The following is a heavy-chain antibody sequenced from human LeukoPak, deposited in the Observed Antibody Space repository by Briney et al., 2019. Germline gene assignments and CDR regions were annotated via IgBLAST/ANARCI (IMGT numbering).Heavy chain of an antibody. CDR2: ISSSGSTI. CDR3: ARASFYGDYNY. CDR1: GFTFSSYE. J-gene: IGHJ4*02. Sequence: GGSLRLSCAASGFTFSSYEMNWVRQAPGKGLEWVSYISSSGSTIYYADSVKGRFTISRDNSKNTLYLQMNSLRVEDTAVYYCARASFYGDYNYWGQGSLVTVSS. D-gene: IGHD4-17*01. V-gene: IGHV3-48*03.